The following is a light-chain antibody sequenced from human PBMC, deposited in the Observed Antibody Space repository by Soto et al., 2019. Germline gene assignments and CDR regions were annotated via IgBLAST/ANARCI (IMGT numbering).Light chain of an antibody. J-gene: IGKJ2*01. CDR2: AAS. Sequence: EVVLTQSPGTLSLSPGERATLSCRASQSLSSSYLAWYQQKPGQAPRLLIFAASTRAAGIADRFSGSASGTDFTLTISGLEPEDFAVYYCQQYNTSPFTFGQGTTVDIK. V-gene: IGKV3-20*01. CDR3: QQYNTSPFT. CDR1: QSLSSSY.